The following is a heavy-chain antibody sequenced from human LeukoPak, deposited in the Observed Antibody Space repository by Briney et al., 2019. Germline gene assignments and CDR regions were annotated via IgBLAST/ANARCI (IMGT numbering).Heavy chain of an antibody. CDR3: ARTPWHDSSGYYNAFDI. J-gene: IGHJ3*02. V-gene: IGHV5-51*01. D-gene: IGHD3-22*01. CDR2: IYPGDSDT. CDR1: GYSFTSYW. Sequence: GESLKISCKGSGYSFTSYWIGWVRPMPGKGLEWMGIIYPGDSDTRYSPSFQGQVTISADKSISTAYLQWSSLKASDTAMYYCARTPWHDSSGYYNAFDIWGQGTMVTVSS.